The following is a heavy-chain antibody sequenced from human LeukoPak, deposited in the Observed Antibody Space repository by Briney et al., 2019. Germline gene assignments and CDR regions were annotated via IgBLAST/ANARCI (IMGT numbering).Heavy chain of an antibody. CDR2: IHYSGST. CDR3: ARRGPQGIVDY. D-gene: IGHD2-15*01. Sequence: SETLSLTCTVSGGSISSYYWSWIRQPPGKGLEWIGYIHYSGSTNYNPSLKSRVTISVDTSKNQFSLKLSSVTAADTAVYYCARRGPQGIVDYWGQGTLVTVSS. V-gene: IGHV4-59*08. J-gene: IGHJ4*02. CDR1: GGSISSYY.